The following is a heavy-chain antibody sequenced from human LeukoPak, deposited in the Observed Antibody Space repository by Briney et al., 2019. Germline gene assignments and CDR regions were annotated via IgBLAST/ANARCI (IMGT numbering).Heavy chain of an antibody. Sequence: AGGSLRLSCAASGFTVSSNYMSWVRQAPGKGLEWVSVIYSGGSTYYADSVKGRFTISRDNSKNTLYLQMNSLRAEDTAVYYCASPNSGSYYGQMGYRGQGTLVTVSS. CDR2: IYSGGST. V-gene: IGHV3-66*01. CDR3: ASPNSGSYYGQMGY. CDR1: GFTVSSNY. D-gene: IGHD1-26*01. J-gene: IGHJ4*02.